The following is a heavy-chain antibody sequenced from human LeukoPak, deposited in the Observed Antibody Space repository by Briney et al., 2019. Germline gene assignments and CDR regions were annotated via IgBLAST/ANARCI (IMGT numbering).Heavy chain of an antibody. J-gene: IGHJ4*02. Sequence: PSETLSLTCTVSGGSITSSSYYWAWIRQPPGKGPEWLGSINYGGSTHYNPFLKSRATISLDTSKNQFSLKLKSVTAADAAVYYCASTGVGASSSDFDYWGQGTLVTVSS. CDR3: ASTGVGASSSDFDY. D-gene: IGHD1-26*01. V-gene: IGHV4-39*01. CDR1: GGSITSSSYY. CDR2: INYGGST.